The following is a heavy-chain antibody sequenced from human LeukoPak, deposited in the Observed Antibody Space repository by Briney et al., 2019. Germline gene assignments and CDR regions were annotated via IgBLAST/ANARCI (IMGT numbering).Heavy chain of an antibody. CDR2: INHSGST. CDR1: GGSFSGYY. V-gene: IGHV4-34*01. J-gene: IGHJ5*02. Sequence: SSETLSLTCAVYGGSFSGYYWSWIRQPPGKWLEWIGEINHSGSTNYNPSLKSRVTISVDTSKNQFSLKLSSVTAADTAVYYCARVRNPYCSSTSCYMGWFDPWGQGTLVTVSS. D-gene: IGHD2-2*02. CDR3: ARVRNPYCSSTSCYMGWFDP.